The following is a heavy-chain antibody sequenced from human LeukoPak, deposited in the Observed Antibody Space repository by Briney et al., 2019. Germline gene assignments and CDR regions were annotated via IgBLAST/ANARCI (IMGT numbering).Heavy chain of an antibody. J-gene: IGHJ5*02. D-gene: IGHD3-16*01. Sequence: PGGSLRLSCAASGFTFSSYGMHWVRQAPGKGLEWVAVISYDGSNKYYADSVKGRFTISRDNSKNTLYLQMNSLRAEDTAVYYCAKDLSPSLAGGDWFDPWGQGTLVTVSS. CDR2: ISYDGSNK. V-gene: IGHV3-30*18. CDR1: GFTFSSYG. CDR3: AKDLSPSLAGGDWFDP.